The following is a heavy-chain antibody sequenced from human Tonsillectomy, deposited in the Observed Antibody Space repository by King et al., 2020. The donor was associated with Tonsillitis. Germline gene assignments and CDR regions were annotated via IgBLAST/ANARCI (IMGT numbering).Heavy chain of an antibody. J-gene: IGHJ2*01. CDR2: SYYSGST. V-gene: IGHV4-59*08. Sequence: QLQESGPGLVKPSETLSLTCTVSGDSITNYYWSWTRQPPGKGLAWMGNSYYSGSTNYNPPLKSRVTMLVDTSKNQVSLKLSSVTAADTAVYYCARHLNPYWYFDLWGRGTLVTVSS. CDR3: ARHLNPYWYFDL. CDR1: GDSITNYY.